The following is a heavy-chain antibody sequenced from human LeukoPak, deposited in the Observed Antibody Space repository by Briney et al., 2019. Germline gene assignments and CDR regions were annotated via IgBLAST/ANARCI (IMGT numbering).Heavy chain of an antibody. D-gene: IGHD4-17*01. CDR3: ARAASDYGYYYYYGMDV. Sequence: SETLSLTCTVSGYSISSGYYWGWIRQPPGKGLEWIGSIYHSGSTYYNPSLKSRVTISVDTSKNQFSLKLSSVTAADTAVYYCARAASDYGYYYYYGMDVWGQGTTVTVSS. V-gene: IGHV4-38-2*02. CDR1: GYSISSGYY. CDR2: IYHSGST. J-gene: IGHJ6*02.